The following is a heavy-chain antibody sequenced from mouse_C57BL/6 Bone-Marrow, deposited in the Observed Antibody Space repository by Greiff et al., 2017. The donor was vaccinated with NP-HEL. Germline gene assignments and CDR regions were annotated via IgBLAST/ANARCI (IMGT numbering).Heavy chain of an antibody. J-gene: IGHJ2*01. D-gene: IGHD2-2*01. Sequence: QVQLKQPGAELVKPGASVKLSCKASGYTFTSYWMHWVKQRPGQGLEWIGMIHPNSGSTNYNEKFKSKATLTVDKSSSTAYMQLSSLTSEDSAVYYCARGLLWLRRRDYYAMDYWGQGTTLTVSS. CDR1: GYTFTSYW. V-gene: IGHV1-64*01. CDR2: IHPNSGST. CDR3: ARGLLWLRRRDYYAMDY.